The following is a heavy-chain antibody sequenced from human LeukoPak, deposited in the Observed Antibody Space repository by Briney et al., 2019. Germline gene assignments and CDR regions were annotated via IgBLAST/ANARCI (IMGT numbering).Heavy chain of an antibody. D-gene: IGHD3-10*01. Sequence: SETLSLTCTFSGGSISSSSYDWGLIRQPPAKGPEWDGSISYSGSTYYNPSLKSRVTISVDTSKNQFSLKLSSVTAADTAVYYCARCGVGGSGSPFAFDIWGQGTMVTVSS. CDR2: ISYSGST. CDR1: GGSISSSSYD. V-gene: IGHV4-39*01. J-gene: IGHJ3*02. CDR3: ARCGVGGSGSPFAFDI.